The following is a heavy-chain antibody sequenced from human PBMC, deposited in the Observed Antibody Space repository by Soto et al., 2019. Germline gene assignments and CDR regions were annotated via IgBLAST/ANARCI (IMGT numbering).Heavy chain of an antibody. J-gene: IGHJ4*02. D-gene: IGHD6-19*01. CDR2: ISGSGGST. Sequence: EVQLLESGGGLVQPGGSLRLSCAASGFTFSSYAMSWVRQAPGKGLEWVSAISGSGGSTYYADSVKGRFTISRDNSKNTLYLQMNSLRAEDTAVYYCAKSLRADVKQWLVLFDYWGQGTLVTVSS. CDR1: GFTFSSYA. CDR3: AKSLRADVKQWLVLFDY. V-gene: IGHV3-23*01.